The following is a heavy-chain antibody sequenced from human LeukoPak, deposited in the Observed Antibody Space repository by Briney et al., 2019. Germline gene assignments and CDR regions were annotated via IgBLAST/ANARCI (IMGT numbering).Heavy chain of an antibody. D-gene: IGHD3-3*01. CDR1: GFTFSSYS. CDR2: ISSSSSYI. Sequence: PGGSLRLSCAASGFTFSSYSMNWVRQAPGKGLEWVSSISSSSSYIYYADSVKGRFTISRDNAKNSLYLQMNSLRAEDTAVYYCAKPRGGLRFLEWLLYWDYWGQGTLVTVSS. V-gene: IGHV3-21*04. CDR3: AKPRGGLRFLEWLLYWDY. J-gene: IGHJ4*02.